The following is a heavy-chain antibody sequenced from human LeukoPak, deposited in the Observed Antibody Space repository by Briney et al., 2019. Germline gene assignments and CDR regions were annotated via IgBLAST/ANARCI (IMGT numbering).Heavy chain of an antibody. CDR2: IYYSGST. D-gene: IGHD2-8*01. V-gene: IGHV4-39*01. J-gene: IGHJ5*02. CDR1: GGSISSSSYY. Sequence: SQTLSLTCTVSGGSISSSSYYWGWIRQPPGRGLEWIGSIYYSGSTYYNPSLKSRVTISVDTSKNQFSLKLRSVTAADTAIYYCARASFNVVFGNWFDPWGQGTLVTVSS. CDR3: ARASFNVVFGNWFDP.